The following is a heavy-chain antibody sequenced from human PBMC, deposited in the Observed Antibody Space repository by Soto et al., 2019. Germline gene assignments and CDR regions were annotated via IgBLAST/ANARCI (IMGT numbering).Heavy chain of an antibody. CDR1: GGSIINYY. V-gene: IGHV4-59*08. D-gene: IGHD1-1*01. J-gene: IGHJ6*02. CDR2: INHDGYS. Sequence: QVQLQQSGPGLVKPSETLSLTCTVSGGSIINYYCSWFRQSPGKGLEWIGYINHDGYSAYNLSLKRRLPKSANTSQAQFSLMLASVTATDTAVYYCARQGYGPQPGLEDAWGQGTTVIVSS. CDR3: ARQGYGPQPGLEDA.